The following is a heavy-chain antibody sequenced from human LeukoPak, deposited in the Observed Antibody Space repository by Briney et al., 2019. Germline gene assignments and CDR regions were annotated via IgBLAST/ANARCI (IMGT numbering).Heavy chain of an antibody. D-gene: IGHD1-26*01. V-gene: IGHV3-21*01. CDR3: ARDLGYSGSYREDH. J-gene: IGHJ4*02. CDR2: ITGNGRYI. CDR1: GITFYTYT. Sequence: GGSLRLSCAASGITFYTYTMNWVRQAPGKGLEWVSSITGNGRYIYYADSVKGRFTISRDNAKNSLYLQMNSLRAEDTAVYYCARDLGYSGSYREDHWGQGTLVTVSS.